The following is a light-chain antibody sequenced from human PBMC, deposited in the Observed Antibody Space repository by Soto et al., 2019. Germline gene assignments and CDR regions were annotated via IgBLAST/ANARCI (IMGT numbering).Light chain of an antibody. V-gene: IGLV2-14*01. CDR2: EVS. CDR1: DSDVGGYNY. Sequence: QSALTQPASVSGSPGQSITISCTGTDSDVGGYNYVSWYQQHPGKAPKVMIYEVSNRPSGVSNRFSGSKSGNTASLTISGLQAEDEAHYYCSSYASSSPVIFGGGTKVTVL. J-gene: IGLJ2*01. CDR3: SSYASSSPVI.